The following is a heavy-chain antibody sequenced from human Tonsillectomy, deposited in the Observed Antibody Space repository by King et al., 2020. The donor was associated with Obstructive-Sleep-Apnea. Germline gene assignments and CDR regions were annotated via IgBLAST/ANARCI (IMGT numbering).Heavy chain of an antibody. V-gene: IGHV3-7*01. D-gene: IGHD4-17*01. CDR1: GFTFSNYW. CDR2: IKYDDREK. CDR3: ARDSGGALDY. Sequence: VQLVESGGGLVQPGGSLRLSCAASGFTFSNYWMAWVRQAPGKGLEWVANIKYDDREKYYVDSVKGRFTISRDNAKNSLSLQMNSLRAEDTAVYHCARDSGGALDYWGQGNLVTVSS. J-gene: IGHJ4*02.